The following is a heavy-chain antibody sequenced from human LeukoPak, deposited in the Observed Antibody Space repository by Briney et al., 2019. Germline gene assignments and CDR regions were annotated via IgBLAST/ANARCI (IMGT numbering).Heavy chain of an antibody. CDR3: ARGMAHYDYVWLD. Sequence: SETLSLTCTVSGCSISSGYYWGWIRQPPGKGLEWIGSIYHSGSTYYNPSLKSRVTISVDTSKNQFSLKLSSVTAADTAVYYCARGMAHYDYVWLDWGQGTLVTVSS. J-gene: IGHJ4*02. CDR2: IYHSGST. D-gene: IGHD3-16*01. V-gene: IGHV4-38-2*02. CDR1: GCSISSGYY.